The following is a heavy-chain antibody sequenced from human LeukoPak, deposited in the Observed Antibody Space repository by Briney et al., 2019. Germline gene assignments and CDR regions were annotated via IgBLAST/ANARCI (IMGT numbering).Heavy chain of an antibody. V-gene: IGHV3-21*01. Sequence: PGGSLRLSCAASGFTFSSYSMNWVRQAPGKGLEWVSSISSSSSDIYYADSVKGRFTISRDNAKNSLYLQMNSLRAEDTAVYYCLGGAEVFGVWGQGTLVTVSS. CDR1: GFTFSSYS. J-gene: IGHJ4*02. CDR3: LGGAEVFGV. CDR2: ISSSSSDI. D-gene: IGHD1-26*01.